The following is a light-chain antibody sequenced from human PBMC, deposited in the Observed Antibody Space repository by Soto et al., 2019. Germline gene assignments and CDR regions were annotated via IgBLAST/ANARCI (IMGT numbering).Light chain of an antibody. V-gene: IGLV2-8*01. Sequence: QSALTQPPSASGSPGQSVTISCTGTSSDVGAYKYVSWYQQYPGKAPKLMIYEVSKRPSGVPDRFSGSKSGNTASLTVSGLQAEDEADYYCAAWDDSLHAWLFGGGTKLTVL. CDR1: SSDVGAYKY. CDR3: AAWDDSLHAWL. CDR2: EVS. J-gene: IGLJ3*02.